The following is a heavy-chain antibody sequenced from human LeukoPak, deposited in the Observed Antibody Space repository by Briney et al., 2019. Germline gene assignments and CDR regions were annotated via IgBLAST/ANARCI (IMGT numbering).Heavy chain of an antibody. Sequence: ASVKVSCKASGYTFTSYDINWVRQATGQGLEWMGWMNPNSGNTGYAQKFQGRVTMTRNTSIGTAYMELSSLRSEDTAVYYCARGGEMATIGDYWGQGTLVTVSS. D-gene: IGHD5-24*01. CDR3: ARGGEMATIGDY. J-gene: IGHJ4*02. CDR1: GYTFTSYD. V-gene: IGHV1-8*01. CDR2: MNPNSGNT.